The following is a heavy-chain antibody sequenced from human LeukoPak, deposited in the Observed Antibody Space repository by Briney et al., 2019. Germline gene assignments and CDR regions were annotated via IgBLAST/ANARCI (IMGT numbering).Heavy chain of an antibody. CDR1: GFTFNNSW. CDR3: ASPRSGDRGGYHDPCDI. D-gene: IGHD3-22*01. CDR2: INSDGTR. J-gene: IGHJ3*02. V-gene: IGHV3-74*01. Sequence: GGSLRLSCAGSGFTFNNSWMHWVRQAPGKGLVWVSRINSDGTRSYADSVKGRFTISRDNAKNTLFLQMNSLRVEDTAVYFCASPRSGDRGGYHDPCDIWGQGTVVTVSS.